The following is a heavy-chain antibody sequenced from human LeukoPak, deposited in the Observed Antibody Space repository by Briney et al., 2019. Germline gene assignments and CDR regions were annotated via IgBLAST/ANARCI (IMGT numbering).Heavy chain of an antibody. CDR2: ISSSSSYI. Sequence: PGGSLRLSCAASGFTFSSYSMNWVRQAPGKGLEWVSSISSSSSYIYYADSVKGRFTISRDNAKNSLYLQMNSLRAEDTAVYYCASPGASGSYDAFDSWVQGTMVTVSS. V-gene: IGHV3-21*01. CDR3: ASPGASGSYDAFDS. D-gene: IGHD3-10*01. J-gene: IGHJ3*02. CDR1: GFTFSSYS.